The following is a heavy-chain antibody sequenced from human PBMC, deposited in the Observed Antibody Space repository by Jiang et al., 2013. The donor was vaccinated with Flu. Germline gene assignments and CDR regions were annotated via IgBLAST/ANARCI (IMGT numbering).Heavy chain of an antibody. CDR1: GGSISSYY. Sequence: GLVKPSETLSLTCTVSGGSISSYYWSWIRQPPGKGLEWIGYIYYSGSTNYNPSLKSRVTISVDTSKNQFSLKLSSVTAADTAVYYCARVEPNYYDSSGYYSSWFDPWGQGTLVTVSS. CDR2: IYYSGST. CDR3: ARVEPNYYDSSGYYSSWFDP. D-gene: IGHD3-22*01. J-gene: IGHJ5*02. V-gene: IGHV4-59*01.